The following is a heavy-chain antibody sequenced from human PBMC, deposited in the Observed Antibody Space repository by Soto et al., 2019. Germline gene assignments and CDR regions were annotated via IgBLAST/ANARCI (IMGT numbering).Heavy chain of an antibody. J-gene: IGHJ6*02. V-gene: IGHV4-59*08. CDR3: ARAPPTLNIAVDTNDYYYYGMDV. Sequence: SETLSLTCTVSGGSISNSYWSWIRQSPEKGLEWIGYIYSSGSTNYNPSLNSRVTISVDTSKNQFSLKLSSLSAADTAVYYCARAPPTLNIAVDTNDYYYYGMDVWGQGTTVTVSS. CDR2: IYSSGST. CDR1: GGSISNSY. D-gene: IGHD6-19*01.